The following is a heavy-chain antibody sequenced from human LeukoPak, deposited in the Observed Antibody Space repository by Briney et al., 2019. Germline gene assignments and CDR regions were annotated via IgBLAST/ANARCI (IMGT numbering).Heavy chain of an antibody. CDR2: INHSGST. V-gene: IGHV4-34*01. CDR1: GGSFSGYY. J-gene: IGHJ5*02. D-gene: IGHD3-22*01. Sequence: PSETLSVTCAVYGGSFSGYYWSWIRQPPGEGLEWIGEINHSGSTNYTPSLKRRATISVNTSKNQFSVKLSSVTATDTAVYYRARRPIRWLIYDDSRAGIQKGNNWFDPWGQGTLVTVSS. CDR3: ARRPIRWLIYDDSRAGIQKGNNWFDP.